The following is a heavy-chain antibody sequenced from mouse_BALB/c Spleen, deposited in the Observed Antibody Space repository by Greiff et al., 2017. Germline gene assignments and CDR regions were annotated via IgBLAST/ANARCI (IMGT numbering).Heavy chain of an antibody. D-gene: IGHD1-2*01. V-gene: IGHV1-9*01. Sequence: VKLQESGAELMKPGASVKISCKATGYTFSSYWIEWVKQRPGHGLEWIGEILPGSGSTNYNEKFKGKATFTADTSSNTAYMQLSSLTSEDSAVYYCARGGPYYGYETDWGQGTLVTVSA. CDR1: GYTFSSYW. J-gene: IGHJ3*01. CDR2: ILPGSGST. CDR3: ARGGPYYGYETD.